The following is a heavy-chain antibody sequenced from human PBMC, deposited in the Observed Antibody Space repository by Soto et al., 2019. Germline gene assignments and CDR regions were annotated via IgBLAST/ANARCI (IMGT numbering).Heavy chain of an antibody. CDR3: ARIIAVAGTDAFDI. CDR2: IYYSGST. V-gene: IGHV4-59*01. J-gene: IGHJ3*02. Sequence: PSETLSLTCTVSGVSISSYYWSWIRQPPGKGLEWIGYIYYSGSTNYNPSLKSRVTISVDTSKNQFSLELSSVTAADTAVYYCARIIAVAGTDAFDIWGQGTMVTVSS. D-gene: IGHD6-19*01. CDR1: GVSISSYY.